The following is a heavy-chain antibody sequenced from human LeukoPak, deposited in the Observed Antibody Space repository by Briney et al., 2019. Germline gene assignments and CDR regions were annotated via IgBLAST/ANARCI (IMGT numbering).Heavy chain of an antibody. Sequence: GGSLRLSCAASGFTFSTYSMHWVRQAPGKGLEWVAVIWYDGSNKYYADSVKGRFTISRDNSKNTLYLQMNSLRAEDTAVYYCAKDGYDYDFWSGYYYYMDVWGKGATVTVSS. D-gene: IGHD3-3*01. CDR2: IWYDGSNK. J-gene: IGHJ6*03. V-gene: IGHV3-33*06. CDR3: AKDGYDYDFWSGYYYYMDV. CDR1: GFTFSTYS.